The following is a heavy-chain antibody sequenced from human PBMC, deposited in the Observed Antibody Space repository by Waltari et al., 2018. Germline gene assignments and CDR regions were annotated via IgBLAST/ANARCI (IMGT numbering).Heavy chain of an antibody. Sequence: QVQLQESGPGLVKPSQTLSLTCTVSGGSISSGSYYWSWIRQPAGKGLEWIGYIYTSGSTNYNPSLKSRVTILVDTSKNQFSLKLSSVTAADTAVYYCARGFYYETYFDYWGQGTLVTVSS. CDR3: ARGFYYETYFDY. V-gene: IGHV4-61*09. J-gene: IGHJ4*02. CDR1: GGSISSGSYY. D-gene: IGHD3-22*01. CDR2: IYTSGST.